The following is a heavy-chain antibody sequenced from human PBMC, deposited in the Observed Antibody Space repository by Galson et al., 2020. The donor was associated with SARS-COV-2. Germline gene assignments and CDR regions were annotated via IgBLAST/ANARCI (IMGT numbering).Heavy chain of an antibody. CDR1: GDSVSSNSAA. D-gene: IGHD1-26*01. CDR2: TYYRSKWYN. J-gene: IGHJ4*02. V-gene: IGHV6-1*01. Sequence: SQTLSLTCAISGDSVSSNSAAWNWIRQSPSRGLEWLGRTYYRSKWYNDYAVSVKSRITINPDTSKNQFSLKLSSVTAADTAVYYCARDGGSYERRFDYWGQGTLVTVSS. CDR3: ARDGGSYERRFDY.